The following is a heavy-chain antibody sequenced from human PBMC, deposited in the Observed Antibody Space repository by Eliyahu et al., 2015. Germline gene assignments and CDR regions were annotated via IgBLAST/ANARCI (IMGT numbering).Heavy chain of an antibody. V-gene: IGHV4-39*01. CDR2: IYYSGST. D-gene: IGHD4-23*01. CDR3: ARPPPGDYGGNSGDY. CDR1: GGSISSSSYY. Sequence: QLQLQESGPGLVKPSETLSLTCTVSGGSISSSSYYWGWIRQPPGKGLEWIGSIYYSGSTYYNPSLKSRVTISVDTSKNQFSLKLSSVTAADTAVYYCARPPPGDYGGNSGDYWGQGTLVTVSS. J-gene: IGHJ4*02.